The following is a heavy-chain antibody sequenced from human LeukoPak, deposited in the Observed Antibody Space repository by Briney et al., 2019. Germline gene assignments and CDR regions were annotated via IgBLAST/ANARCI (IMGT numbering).Heavy chain of an antibody. CDR3: AKDISSGWFRNWFDP. CDR2: ISGSGGST. J-gene: IGHJ5*02. V-gene: IGHV3-23*01. CDR1: GFTFSSYA. D-gene: IGHD6-19*01. Sequence: GGSLRLSCAASGFTFSSYAMSWVRQAPGKGLEWVSAISGSGGSTYYADSVKGRFTISRDNSKNTLYLQMNSLRAEDTAVYYCAKDISSGWFRNWFDPWGQGTLVTVSS.